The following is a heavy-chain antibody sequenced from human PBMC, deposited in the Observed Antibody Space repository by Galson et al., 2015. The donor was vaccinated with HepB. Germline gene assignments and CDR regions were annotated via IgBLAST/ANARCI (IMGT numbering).Heavy chain of an antibody. CDR2: ISDSGDTT. Sequence: SLRLSCAASGFTFSNYDMTWVRQAPGKGLEWVSDISDSGDTTHYADSVKGRFTISRDNSKNMLWLQMNSLRAEDTAIYYCAKRPGGGRGWFFDLWGRGSLITVSS. V-gene: IGHV3-23*01. CDR1: GFTFSNYD. CDR3: AKRPGGGRGWFFDL. D-gene: IGHD1-14*01. J-gene: IGHJ2*01.